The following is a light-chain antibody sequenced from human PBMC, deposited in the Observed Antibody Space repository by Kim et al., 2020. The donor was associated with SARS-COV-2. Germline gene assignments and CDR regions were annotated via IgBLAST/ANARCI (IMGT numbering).Light chain of an antibody. CDR1: QSINKY. CDR3: QQGFTMPWT. J-gene: IGKJ1*01. CDR2: VVS. V-gene: IGKV1-39*01. Sequence: ASVGDRVTITCRESQSINKYLNWYQHKPGHAPQLLIYVVSSLKSGVPSRFSGSGSGTDFTLTIDSLQPEDLATYYCQQGFTMPWTFGQGTKVDIK.